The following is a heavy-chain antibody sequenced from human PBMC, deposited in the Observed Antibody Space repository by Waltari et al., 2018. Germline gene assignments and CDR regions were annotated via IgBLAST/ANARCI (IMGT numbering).Heavy chain of an antibody. D-gene: IGHD3-16*01. CDR2: IYHSGGT. Sequence: QVQLQESGPGLVKPSETLSLTCAVSGYSISSGYYWGWIRQPPGRGLEWIGSIYHSGGTYYHPSIKSRVTIALDTPKNQSSLKRGDGAGADAGVDECGGGGGGWGRGGLDVWGQGTTVTVSS. CDR3: GGGGGGWGRGGLDV. V-gene: IGHV4-38-2*01. J-gene: IGHJ6*02. CDR1: GYSISSGYY.